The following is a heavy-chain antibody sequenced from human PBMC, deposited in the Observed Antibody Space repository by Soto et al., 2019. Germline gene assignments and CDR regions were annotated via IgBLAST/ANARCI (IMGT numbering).Heavy chain of an antibody. CDR2: ISWNSGSI. V-gene: IGHV3-9*01. CDR1: GFTFDDYA. J-gene: IGHJ6*03. Sequence: EVQLVESGGGLVQPGRSLRLSCAASGFTFDDYAMHWVRQAPGKGLAWVSGISWNSGSIGYADSVKGRFTISRDNAKNSLYLQMNSLRAEDTALYYCAKGIDGDSYYYYYMDVWGKGTTVTVSS. D-gene: IGHD4-17*01. CDR3: AKGIDGDSYYYYYMDV.